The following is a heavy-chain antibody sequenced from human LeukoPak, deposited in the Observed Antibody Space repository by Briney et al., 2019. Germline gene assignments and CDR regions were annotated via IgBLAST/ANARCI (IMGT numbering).Heavy chain of an antibody. V-gene: IGHV3-66*01. J-gene: IGHJ6*03. D-gene: IGHD6-19*01. CDR3: ARVLSINGWHYYYYYYMDV. CDR2: IYSGGST. Sequence: GGSLRLSCTGSGFIFGDYGMTWVRQAPGKGLEWVSVIYSGGSTYYADSVKGRFTISRDNSKNTLYLLMNSLRAEDTAVYYCARVLSINGWHYYYYYYMDVWGKGTTVTVSS. CDR1: GFIFGDYG.